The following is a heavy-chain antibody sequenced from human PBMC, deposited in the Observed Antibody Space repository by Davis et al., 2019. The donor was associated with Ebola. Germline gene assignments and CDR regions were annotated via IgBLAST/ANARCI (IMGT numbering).Heavy chain of an antibody. D-gene: IGHD4-17*01. CDR2: ISYDGSNK. CDR3: ARDGLRGYGDYWERGWFDP. Sequence: PGGSLRLSCAASGFTFSSYAMHWVRQAPGKGLEWVAVISYDGSNKYYADSVKGRFTISRDNSKNTLYLQMNSLRAEDTAVYYCARDGLRGYGDYWERGWFDPWGQGTLVTVSS. V-gene: IGHV3-30-3*01. CDR1: GFTFSSYA. J-gene: IGHJ5*02.